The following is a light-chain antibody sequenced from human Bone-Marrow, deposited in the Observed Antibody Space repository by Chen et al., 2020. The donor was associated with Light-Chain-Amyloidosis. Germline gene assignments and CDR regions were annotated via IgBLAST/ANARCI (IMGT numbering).Light chain of an antibody. CDR3: QVWDRSSDRPV. Sequence: SYVLTQPSSVSVAPGQTATIACGGNNIGSTSVHWYQQTPGQAPLLVVYDDSDRPPGIPVRLSGSNSGNTATLTISRVEAGDEADYYCQVWDRSSDRPVFGGGTKLTVL. J-gene: IGLJ3*02. V-gene: IGLV3-21*02. CDR1: NIGSTS. CDR2: DDS.